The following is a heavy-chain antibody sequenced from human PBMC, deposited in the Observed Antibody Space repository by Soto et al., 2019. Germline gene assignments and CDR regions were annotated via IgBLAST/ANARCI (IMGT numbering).Heavy chain of an antibody. Sequence: VVSIRISCAASGFTFGSYSMHLVRQAPGKGLEWVAVISYDGSNKYYADSVKGRFTISRDNSKNTLYLQMNSLRAEDTAVYYCARSYSSSWPYYFDYWGQGTLVTVSS. D-gene: IGHD6-13*01. CDR2: ISYDGSNK. CDR1: GFTFGSYS. J-gene: IGHJ4*02. CDR3: ARSYSSSWPYYFDY. V-gene: IGHV3-30-3*01.